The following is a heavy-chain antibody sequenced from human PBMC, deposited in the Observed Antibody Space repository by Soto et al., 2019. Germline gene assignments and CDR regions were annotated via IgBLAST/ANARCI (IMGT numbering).Heavy chain of an antibody. CDR1: GFSFSNFA. CDR2: IRSSGAES. V-gene: IGHV3-23*01. J-gene: IGHJ5*02. D-gene: IGHD1-26*01. CDR3: ARSEGADGVVWFDT. Sequence: EVQLLQSGGDLVQPGGSLRVSGVASGFSFSNFAMSWVRHAPGKGLEWVSGIRSSGAESHYADSVRGRFTISRDNSKNTVYLEMHSLNVGDTAVYYCARSEGADGVVWFDTWGQGTLVTVSS.